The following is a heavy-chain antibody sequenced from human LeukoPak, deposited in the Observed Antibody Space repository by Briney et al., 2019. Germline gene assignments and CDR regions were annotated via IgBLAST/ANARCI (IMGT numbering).Heavy chain of an antibody. CDR1: GFTFSSYG. CDR3: AREVYYYYRMDV. CDR2: IWYDGSNK. V-gene: IGHV3-33*01. Sequence: GGSLRLSCAASGFTFSSYGMHWVRQAPGKGLEWVAVIWYDGSNKYYADSVKGRFTISRDNSKNTLYLQMNSLRAEDTAVYYCAREVYYYYRMDVWGQGTTVTVSS. J-gene: IGHJ6*02.